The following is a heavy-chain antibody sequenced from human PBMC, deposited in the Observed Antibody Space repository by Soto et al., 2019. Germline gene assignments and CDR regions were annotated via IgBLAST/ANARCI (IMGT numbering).Heavy chain of an antibody. Sequence: SETLSLTCTVSGGSISSSSYYWGWVRQSPGKGLEWIGSIYYAGDTQYNPSLKSRVTLSVDRSKNQFSLKVSSVTAADTAVYYCARGGIAARPRDYYYGMDVWGQGTTVTVSS. D-gene: IGHD6-6*01. CDR1: GGSISSSSYY. V-gene: IGHV4-39*01. CDR2: IYYAGDT. J-gene: IGHJ6*02. CDR3: ARGGIAARPRDYYYGMDV.